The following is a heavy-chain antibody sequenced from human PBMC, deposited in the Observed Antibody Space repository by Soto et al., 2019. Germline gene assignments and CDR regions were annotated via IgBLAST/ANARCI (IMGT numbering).Heavy chain of an antibody. Sequence: EVQLLESGGGLVQPGGSLRLSCAASGFTFDNYAMNWVRQAPGKGLDWVSGISGPGGGTYYADSVKGRFTISRDNSKNTLYLQMNSLRAEDTAIYYCAKEPGIAAAVNWFDPWGQGTLVTVSS. V-gene: IGHV3-23*01. D-gene: IGHD6-13*01. CDR3: AKEPGIAAAVNWFDP. J-gene: IGHJ5*02. CDR1: GFTFDNYA. CDR2: ISGPGGGT.